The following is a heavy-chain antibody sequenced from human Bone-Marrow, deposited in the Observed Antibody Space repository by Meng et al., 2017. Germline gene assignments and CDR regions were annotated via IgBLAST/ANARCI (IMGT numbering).Heavy chain of an antibody. J-gene: IGHJ4*02. CDR1: GAFIRSDGYY. CDR3: ARDRGDYATFDN. V-gene: IGHV4-31*03. D-gene: IGHD4-17*01. Sequence: QVQPQESGPGLVEPSQTLSLTCTVSGAFIRSDGYYWHWIRQHPGKGLEWIAYIYHSGGTYSNPSLRSRTTLSVDTSNNQFSLKLSSVTAADTAVYYCARDRGDYATFDNWGQGTLVTVSS. CDR2: IYHSGGT.